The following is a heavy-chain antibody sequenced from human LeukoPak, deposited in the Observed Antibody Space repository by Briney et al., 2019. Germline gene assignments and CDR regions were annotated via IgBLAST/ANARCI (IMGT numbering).Heavy chain of an antibody. D-gene: IGHD3-22*01. Sequence: GGSLRLSCAASGFPFSKYWMHWVRQAPGKGLVWVSRINSDGNSTSYADSVRGRFTIFRDNAKNSLYLQMNSLRAEDTALYYCAKGYYYDSSDHLDYWGQGTLVTVSS. CDR3: AKGYYYDSSDHLDY. CDR2: INSDGNST. CDR1: GFPFSKYW. V-gene: IGHV3-74*01. J-gene: IGHJ4*02.